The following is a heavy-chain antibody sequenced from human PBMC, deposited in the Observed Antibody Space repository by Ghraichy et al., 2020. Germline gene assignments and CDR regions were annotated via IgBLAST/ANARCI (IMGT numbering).Heavy chain of an antibody. J-gene: IGHJ6*02. CDR3: ARDQPPDTAVYYYYGMDV. Sequence: SQTLSLTCAISGDSVSSNSAAWNWIRQSPSRGLEWLGRTYYRSKWYNDYAVSVKSRITINPDTSKNQFSLQLNSVTPEDTAVYYCARDQPPDTAVYYYYGMDVWGQGTTVTVSS. V-gene: IGHV6-1*01. CDR2: TYYRSKWYN. CDR1: GDSVSSNSAA. D-gene: IGHD5-18*01.